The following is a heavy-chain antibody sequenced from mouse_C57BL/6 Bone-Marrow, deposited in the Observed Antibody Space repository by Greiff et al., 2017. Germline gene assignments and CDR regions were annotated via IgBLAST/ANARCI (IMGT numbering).Heavy chain of an antibody. J-gene: IGHJ2*01. CDR3: ARADDGSYNY. V-gene: IGHV1-81*01. CDR1: GYTFTSYG. Sequence: QVQLQQSGAELARPGASVKLSCKASGYTFTSYGISWVKQRTGQGLEWIGEIYPRSGNTYYNEKFKGKATLTADKSSSTDYMELRRLTSEDSAVYCCARADDGSYNYWGQGNTPTVSA. D-gene: IGHD1-1*02. CDR2: IYPRSGNT.